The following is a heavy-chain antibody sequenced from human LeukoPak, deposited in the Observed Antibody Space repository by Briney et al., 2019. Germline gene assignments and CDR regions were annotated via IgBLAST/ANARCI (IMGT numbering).Heavy chain of an antibody. J-gene: IGHJ4*02. CDR3: ARAPNYDFWSGPTLLYFDY. CDR2: ISYDGSNK. V-gene: IGHV3-30-3*01. D-gene: IGHD3-3*01. Sequence: GGSLRLSCAASGFTFSSYAMHWVRQAPGKGLEWVAVISYDGSNKYYADSVKGRFTISRDNAKNSLYLQMNSLRAEDTAVYYCARAPNYDFWSGPTLLYFDYWGQGTLVTVSS. CDR1: GFTFSSYA.